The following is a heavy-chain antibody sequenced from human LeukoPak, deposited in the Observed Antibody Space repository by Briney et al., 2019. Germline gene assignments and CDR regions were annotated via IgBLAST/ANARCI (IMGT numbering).Heavy chain of an antibody. CDR1: GYTFTSYD. J-gene: IGHJ5*02. CDR2: INPSGGST. CDR3: ARSLNWFDP. Sequence: ASVKVSCKASGYTFTSYDINWVRQATGQGLEWMGIINPSGGSTSYAQKFQGRVTMTRDTSTSTVYMELSSLRSEDTAVYYCARSLNWFDPWGQGTLVTVSS. V-gene: IGHV1-46*01.